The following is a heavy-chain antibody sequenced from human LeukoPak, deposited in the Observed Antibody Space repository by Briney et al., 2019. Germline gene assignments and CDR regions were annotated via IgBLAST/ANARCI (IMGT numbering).Heavy chain of an antibody. CDR1: SGSISGGYY. J-gene: IGHJ4*02. CDR2: IYYTGST. V-gene: IGHV4-31*03. D-gene: IGHD4-11*01. Sequence: SETLSLTCTVSSGSISGGYYWSWIRQRPGKGLEWIGYIYYTGSTYYNPSLKSRVIISVDTSKNQFSLKLSSVTAADTAVYYCARYSSRSFYFDHWGQGTLVTVSS. CDR3: ARYSSRSFYFDH.